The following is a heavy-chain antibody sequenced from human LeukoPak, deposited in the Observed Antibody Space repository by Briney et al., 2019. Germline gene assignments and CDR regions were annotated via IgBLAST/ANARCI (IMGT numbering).Heavy chain of an antibody. D-gene: IGHD1-7*01. J-gene: IGHJ4*02. CDR1: GFTFSIYR. CDR2: ISSSSSTI. V-gene: IGHV3-48*01. CDR3: ARSSRELGGYAPWELMPPFDY. Sequence: GGSLRLSCAASGFTFSIYRMNWVRQAPGKGLEGVSYISSSSSTIYYADSVKGRFTISRDNAKNSLYLQMNSLRAEDTAVYYCARSSRELGGYAPWELMPPFDYWGQGTLVTVS.